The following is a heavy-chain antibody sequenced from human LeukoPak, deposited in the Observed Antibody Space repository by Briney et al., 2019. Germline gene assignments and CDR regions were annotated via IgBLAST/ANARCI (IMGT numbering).Heavy chain of an antibody. V-gene: IGHV4-39*07. D-gene: IGHD1-26*01. Sequence: SETLSLTCTVSGGSVSSNTYYWGWIRQPPGKGLEWIGSTYYSGSTYYNPSLKSRVTISVDTSKNQFSLKLSSVTAADTAVYYCARVLIVGATSAFDIWGQGTMVTVSS. J-gene: IGHJ3*02. CDR1: GGSVSSNTYY. CDR3: ARVLIVGATSAFDI. CDR2: TYYSGST.